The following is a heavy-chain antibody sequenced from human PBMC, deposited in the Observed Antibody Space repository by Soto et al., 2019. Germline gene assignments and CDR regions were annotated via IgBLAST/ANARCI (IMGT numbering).Heavy chain of an antibody. Sequence: PGGSLRLSCAASGFTFSVSSMNWVRQAPGKGLEWVSSISGTSDYISYADSVKGRFTISRDNAKNSLYLQMNSLRAEDTAVYYCARDQLYYNDISGRPLNAFDIWGQGTMVTVSS. D-gene: IGHD3-22*01. CDR2: ISGTSDYI. CDR1: GFTFSVSS. V-gene: IGHV3-21*01. J-gene: IGHJ3*02. CDR3: ARDQLYYNDISGRPLNAFDI.